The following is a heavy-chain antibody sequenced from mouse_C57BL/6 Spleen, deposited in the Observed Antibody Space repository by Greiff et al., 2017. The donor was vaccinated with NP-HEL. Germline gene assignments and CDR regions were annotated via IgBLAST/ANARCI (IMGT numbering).Heavy chain of an antibody. J-gene: IGHJ4*01. V-gene: IGHV5-16*01. Sequence: EVKLMESEGGLVQPGSSMKLSCTASGFTFSDYYMAWVRQVPEKGLEWVANINYDGSSTYYLDSLKSRFIISRDNAKNILYLQMSSLKSEDTATYYCARANAMDYWGQGTSVTVSS. CDR1: GFTFSDYY. CDR2: INYDGSST. CDR3: ARANAMDY.